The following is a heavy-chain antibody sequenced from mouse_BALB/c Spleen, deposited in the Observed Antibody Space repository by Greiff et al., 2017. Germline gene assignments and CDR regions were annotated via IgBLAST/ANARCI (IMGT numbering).Heavy chain of an antibody. CDR2: ISSGGSYT. CDR1: GFTFSSYT. J-gene: IGHJ3*01. Sequence: EVKLVESGGGLVKPGGSLKLSCAASGFTFSSYTMSWVRQTPEKRLEWVATISSGGSYTYYPDSVKGRFTISRDNAKNTLYLQMSSLKSEDTAMYYCTREGDYPWFAYWGQGTLVTVSA. V-gene: IGHV5-6-4*01. CDR3: TREGDYPWFAY. D-gene: IGHD2-4*01.